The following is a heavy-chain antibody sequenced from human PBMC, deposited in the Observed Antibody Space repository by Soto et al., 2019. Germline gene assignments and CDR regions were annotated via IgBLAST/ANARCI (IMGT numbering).Heavy chain of an antibody. CDR3: ATGDSTANGESFGI. D-gene: IGHD2-8*01. CDR1: GDAVSFDN. V-gene: IGHV4-59*02. CDR2: SYSGGST. Sequence: SETLYLTCTVSGDAVSFDNWNWIRQAPGKGLEWIGYSYSGGSTNYNPSLKSRFTISGDTSKNKFYLHLTYVTAADTAVYYCATGDSTANGESFGIWGQGTMVTVSS. J-gene: IGHJ3*02.